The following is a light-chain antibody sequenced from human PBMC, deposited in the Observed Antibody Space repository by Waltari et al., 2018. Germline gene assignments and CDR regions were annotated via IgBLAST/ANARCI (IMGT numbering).Light chain of an antibody. V-gene: IGKV1-12*01. CDR1: QGISSS. J-gene: IGKJ3*01. Sequence: DIQMTQSPSSVSASEGDRVTITCRASQGISSSLAWYQQKPGKVPNRLIYAASSLQSGVPSRFSGSGSGTDFTLTISSLQPEDSATYYCQQAKSFPLTFGPGTKVDIK. CDR2: AAS. CDR3: QQAKSFPLT.